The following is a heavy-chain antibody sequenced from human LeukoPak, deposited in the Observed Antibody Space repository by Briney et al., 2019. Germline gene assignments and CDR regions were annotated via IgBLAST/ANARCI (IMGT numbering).Heavy chain of an antibody. CDR2: IYYSGST. CDR3: ASINPTIDYSLDY. V-gene: IGHV4-34*01. J-gene: IGHJ4*02. CDR1: GGSSSGYY. Sequence: SETLSLTCAVYGGSSSGYYWSWIRQPPGKGLEWIGSIYYSGSTYYNPSLKSRVTISVDTSKNQFSLKLSSVTAADTAVYYCASINPTIDYSLDYWGQGTLVTVSS. D-gene: IGHD4-11*01.